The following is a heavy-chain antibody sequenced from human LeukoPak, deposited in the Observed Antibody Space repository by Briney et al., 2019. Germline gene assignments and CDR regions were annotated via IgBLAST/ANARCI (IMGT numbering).Heavy chain of an antibody. V-gene: IGHV3-23*01. D-gene: IGHD5-12*01. CDR2: ISGSGGST. CDR3: AKEVVATIPMDV. J-gene: IGHJ6*03. Sequence: PGGSLRLSCAVSGITLSNYAMSWVRQAPGKGLEWVSAISGSGGSTYYADSVKGRFTISRDNSKNTLYLQMNSLRAEDTAVYYCAKEVVATIPMDVWGKGTTVTVSS. CDR1: GITLSNYA.